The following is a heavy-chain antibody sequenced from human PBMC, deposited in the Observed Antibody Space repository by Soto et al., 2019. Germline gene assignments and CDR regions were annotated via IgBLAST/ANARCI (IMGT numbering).Heavy chain of an antibody. D-gene: IGHD1-26*01. CDR1: GFTFSSYS. J-gene: IGHJ4*02. CDR3: ARDSLVGATHSDFDY. Sequence: PGGSLRLSCAASGFTFSSYSMNWVRQAPGKGLEWVSSISSSSSYIYYADSVKGRFTISRDNAKNSLYLQMNSLRAEDTAVYYCARDSLVGATHSDFDYWGQGTMVTVYS. V-gene: IGHV3-21*01. CDR2: ISSSSSYI.